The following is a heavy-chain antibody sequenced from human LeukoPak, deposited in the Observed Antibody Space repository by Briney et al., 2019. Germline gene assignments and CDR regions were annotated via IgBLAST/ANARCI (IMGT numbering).Heavy chain of an antibody. Sequence: ASVKLSCKASGYTFTGYYMHWVRPAPGQGLEWMGWINPNSGGTNYEQKSQGRVTMTRATSISTAYMELSRLRSDDTAVYYCGRGTVVPAAILVYWGQGTLVTVSS. CDR3: GRGTVVPAAILVY. CDR1: GYTFTGYY. D-gene: IGHD2-2*02. J-gene: IGHJ4*02. CDR2: INPNSGGT. V-gene: IGHV1-2*02.